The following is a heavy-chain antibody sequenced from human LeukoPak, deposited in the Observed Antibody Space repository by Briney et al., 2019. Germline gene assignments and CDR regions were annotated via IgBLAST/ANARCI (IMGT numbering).Heavy chain of an antibody. CDR3: ARDNVIAAAGIQSPEDV. CDR1: AFSLNAYN. J-gene: IGHJ6*04. CDR2: ISSSSSYI. Sequence: GGSLRLSCAASAFSLNAYNMNWVRQAPGKGLEWVSSISSSSSYIYYADSVKGRFTISRDNAKNSLYLQMNSLRAEDTAVYYCARDNVIAAAGIQSPEDVWGKGTTVTVSS. D-gene: IGHD6-13*01. V-gene: IGHV3-21*01.